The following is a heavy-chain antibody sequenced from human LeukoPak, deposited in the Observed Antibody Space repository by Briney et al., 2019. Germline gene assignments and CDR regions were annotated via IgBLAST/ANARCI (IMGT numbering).Heavy chain of an antibody. CDR1: GGSISSYY. Sequence: SETLSLTCTVFGGSISSYYWSWIRQPPGKGQEWIGYIYYSGSTNYNPSLKSRVTISVDTSKNQFSLKLSSVTAADTAVYYCARLIAAHTYWFDPWGQGTLVTVSS. J-gene: IGHJ5*02. CDR3: ARLIAAHTYWFDP. D-gene: IGHD6-6*01. V-gene: IGHV4-59*01. CDR2: IYYSGST.